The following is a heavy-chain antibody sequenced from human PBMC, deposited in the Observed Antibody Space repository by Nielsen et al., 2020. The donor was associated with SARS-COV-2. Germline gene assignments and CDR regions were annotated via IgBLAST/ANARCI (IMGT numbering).Heavy chain of an antibody. D-gene: IGHD6-13*01. CDR1: GLTFSNYD. V-gene: IGHV3-23*03. CDR2: IYSGGSST. CDR3: AKGGSSSWYEKGMDV. Sequence: GESLKISCAASGLTFSNYDMSWVRQAPGKGLEWVSVIYSGGSSTYYADSVKGRFTISRDNSKNTLYLQMNSLRAEDTAVYYCAKGGSSSWYEKGMDVWGQGTTVTVSS. J-gene: IGHJ6*02.